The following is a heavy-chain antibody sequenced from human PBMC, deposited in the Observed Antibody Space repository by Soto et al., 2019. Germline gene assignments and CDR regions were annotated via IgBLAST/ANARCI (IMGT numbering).Heavy chain of an antibody. D-gene: IGHD3-22*01. V-gene: IGHV4-39*01. CDR3: ASEGVVVINYFHY. CDR2: IYYSGST. Sequence: SETLSLTCTVSGGSISSSSYYWGWIRQPPGKGLEWIGSIYYSGSTYYNPSLKSRVTISVDTSKNQFSLKLSSVTAADTAVYYCASEGVVVINYFHYWGQGTLVTVSS. CDR1: GGSISSSSYY. J-gene: IGHJ4*02.